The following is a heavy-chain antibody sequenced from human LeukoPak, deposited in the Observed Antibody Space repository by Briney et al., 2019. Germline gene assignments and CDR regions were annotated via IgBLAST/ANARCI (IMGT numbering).Heavy chain of an antibody. D-gene: IGHD2/OR15-2a*01. V-gene: IGHV1-18*01. CDR1: GYTFTSYG. Sequence: ASVKVSCKASGYTFTSYGISWVRQAPGQGLEWMGWISAYNGNTNYAQKLQGRVTMTTDTSTSTAYRELRSLRSDDTAVYYCARDLGQIVGVDYWGQGTLVTVSS. J-gene: IGHJ4*02. CDR2: ISAYNGNT. CDR3: ARDLGQIVGVDY.